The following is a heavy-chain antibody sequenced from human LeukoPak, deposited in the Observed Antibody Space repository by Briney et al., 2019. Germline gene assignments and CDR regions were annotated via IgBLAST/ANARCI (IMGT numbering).Heavy chain of an antibody. CDR3: ASGEWPQNY. D-gene: IGHD3-10*01. Sequence: GGSLRLSCAASGFTFSSYGMHWVRQAPGKGLEWVAVTDSGGGTYYADSVKGRFTISRDNSKNTLYLQMNSLRAEDTAVYYCASGEWPQNYWGQGTLVTVSS. CDR1: GFTFSSYG. J-gene: IGHJ4*02. V-gene: IGHV3-NL1*01. CDR2: TDSGGGT.